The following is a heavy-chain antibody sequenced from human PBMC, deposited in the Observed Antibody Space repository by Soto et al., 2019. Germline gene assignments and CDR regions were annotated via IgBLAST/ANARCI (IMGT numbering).Heavy chain of an antibody. D-gene: IGHD2-21*02. J-gene: IGHJ4*02. Sequence: AXGTLELTCIVSGVSVTSYTWSGVRQPANKGLEWIGRVFSSVSATYSPSLKSRVRISMDTPENRISLKLDSVTAADAGVYYCTRDGMTTGDTWGPGTLVTVSS. CDR3: TRDGMTTGDT. CDR2: VFSSVSA. V-gene: IGHV4-4*07. CDR1: GVSVTSYT.